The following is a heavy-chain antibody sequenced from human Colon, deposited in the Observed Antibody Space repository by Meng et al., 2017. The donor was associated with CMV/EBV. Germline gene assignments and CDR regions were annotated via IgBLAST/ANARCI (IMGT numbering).Heavy chain of an antibody. V-gene: IGHV4-59*01. J-gene: IGHJ4*02. Sequence: SETLSLTCSVSGGSISSYYWSWIRQPPGKGLEWIGYIYYSGSTNYSPSLKSRVTISVDTSKNHFSLNLTSVTAADTAVYYCASVDYSGNYDYWGQGTLVTVSS. D-gene: IGHD4/OR15-4a*01. CDR3: ASVDYSGNYDY. CDR2: IYYSGST. CDR1: GGSISSYY.